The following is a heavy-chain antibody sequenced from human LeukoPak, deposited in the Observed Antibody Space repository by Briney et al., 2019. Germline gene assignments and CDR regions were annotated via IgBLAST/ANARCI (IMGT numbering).Heavy chain of an antibody. CDR1: GFTLSSYW. V-gene: IGHV3-74*01. CDR3: ARLLECTSTSCYEGWFDP. J-gene: IGHJ5*02. D-gene: IGHD2-2*01. CDR2: INSDGRST. Sequence: GGSLRLSCVASGFTLSSYWMHWVPQTPGKGLVWVSRINSDGRSTSYADSVKGRFTVSRDNAKNTLYLQMNSLRAEDTAVYYCARLLECTSTSCYEGWFDPWGQGTLVTVSS.